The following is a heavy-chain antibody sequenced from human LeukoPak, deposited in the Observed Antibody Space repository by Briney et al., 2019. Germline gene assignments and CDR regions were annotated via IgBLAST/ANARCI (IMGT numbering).Heavy chain of an antibody. CDR2: LQSDGNNR. D-gene: IGHD3-16*01. V-gene: IGHV3-30*02. CDR1: GFTLSRYA. J-gene: IGHJ4*02. CDR3: AKNWATYYFDY. Sequence: GGSLRLSCAASGFTLSRYAMHWVRLAPGKGLEWVAFLQSDGNNRYYADSVKGRFTISRDNSKNTLFLQMSSLRAEDTAVYYCAKNWATYYFDYWGQGTLVTVSS.